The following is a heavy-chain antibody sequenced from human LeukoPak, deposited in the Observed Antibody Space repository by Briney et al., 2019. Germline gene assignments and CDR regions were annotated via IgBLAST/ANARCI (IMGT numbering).Heavy chain of an antibody. D-gene: IGHD2/OR15-2a*01. CDR1: GGSISSYY. CDR2: IYYSGST. CDR3: ARADYVLYYFDY. Sequence: SETLSLTCTVSGGSISSYYWSWIRQPPGKGLEWIGYIYYSGSTNYNPSLKSRVTISVDTSKNQFSLKLSSVTAADTAVYYCARADYVLYYFDYWGQGTLVTVSS. J-gene: IGHJ4*02. V-gene: IGHV4-59*01.